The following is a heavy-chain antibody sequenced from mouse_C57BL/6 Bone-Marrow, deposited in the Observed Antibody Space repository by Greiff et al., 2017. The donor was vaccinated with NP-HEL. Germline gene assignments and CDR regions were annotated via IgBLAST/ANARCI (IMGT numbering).Heavy chain of an antibody. V-gene: IGHV1-64*01. CDR3: LTTVVYWYFDV. J-gene: IGHJ1*03. D-gene: IGHD1-1*01. CDR1: GYTFTSYW. CDR2: IHPNSGST. Sequence: QVQLQQPGAELVKPGASVKLSCKASGYTFTSYWMHWVKQRPGQGLEWIGMIHPNSGSTNYNEKFKSKATLTVDKSSSTAYMQLSSLTSDDAAVYYCLTTVVYWYFDVWGTGTTVTVSS.